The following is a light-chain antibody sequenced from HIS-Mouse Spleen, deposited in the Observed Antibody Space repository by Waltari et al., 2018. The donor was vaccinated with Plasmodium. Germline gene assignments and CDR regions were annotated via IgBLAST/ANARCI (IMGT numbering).Light chain of an antibody. CDR2: RNN. CDR1: SSHLGSNY. V-gene: IGLV1-47*01. J-gene: IGLJ3*02. Sequence: QSVLTQPPSASGTPGQRVTIPCSGSSSHLGSNYVYWYHQLPGTAPKPLIYRNNQRPSGVPDRFSGSKSGTSASLAISGLRSEDEADYYCAAWDDSLSGRVFGGGTKLTVL. CDR3: AAWDDSLSGRV.